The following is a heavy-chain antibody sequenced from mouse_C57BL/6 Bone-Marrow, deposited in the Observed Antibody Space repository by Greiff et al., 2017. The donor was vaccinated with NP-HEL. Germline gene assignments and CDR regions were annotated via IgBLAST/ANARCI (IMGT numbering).Heavy chain of an antibody. CDR3: AKKFYYSIFDY. Sequence: QVQLQQSGAELAKPGASVKLSCKASGYTFTSYWMHWVKQRPGQGLEWIGYINPSSGYTKYNQKFKDKATWTADKSSSTAYMQQSSLTYEDSAVYYGAKKFYYSIFDYWGQGTTLTVSS. J-gene: IGHJ2*01. CDR2: INPSSGYT. CDR1: GYTFTSYW. D-gene: IGHD2-5*01. V-gene: IGHV1-7*01.